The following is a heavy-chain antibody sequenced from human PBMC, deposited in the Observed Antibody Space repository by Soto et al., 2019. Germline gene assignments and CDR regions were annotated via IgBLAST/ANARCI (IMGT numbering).Heavy chain of an antibody. CDR2: TNTGGTT. CDR3: AKGDGFILAV. Sequence: EVQVLATGGGLIQPGGSLRLSCAASGFTVNSNYMSWVRQAPGEGLQWVSITNTGGTTYYADSVKGRFTVSRDNSTNTLYLQMTSLRAEDTAVYYCAKGDGFILAVWGQGTTVSVSS. V-gene: IGHV3-53*02. CDR1: GFTVNSNY. J-gene: IGHJ6*02. D-gene: IGHD3-9*01.